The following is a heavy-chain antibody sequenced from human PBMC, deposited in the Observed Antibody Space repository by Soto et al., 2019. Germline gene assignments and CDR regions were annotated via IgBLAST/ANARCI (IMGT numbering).Heavy chain of an antibody. D-gene: IGHD3-22*01. CDR2: ISSSGSTI. CDR1: GFTFSDYY. V-gene: IGHV3-11*01. Sequence: QVQLVESGGGLVKPGGSLRLSCAASGFTFSDYYMSWIRQAPGKGLEWVSYISSSGSTIYYADSVKGRFTISRDNAKNSLYLQMNSLRAEDTAVYYCARGATDYYDSSGYWNWYFDLWGRGTLVTVSS. J-gene: IGHJ2*01. CDR3: ARGATDYYDSSGYWNWYFDL.